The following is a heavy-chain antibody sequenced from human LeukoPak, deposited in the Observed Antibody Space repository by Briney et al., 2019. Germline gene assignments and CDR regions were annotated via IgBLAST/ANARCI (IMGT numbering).Heavy chain of an antibody. CDR1: GGSFSGYY. J-gene: IGHJ5*02. Sequence: SETLSLTCAVYGGSFSGYYWSWIRQPPGKWLEWIGEINHSGSTNYNPSLKSRVTISVDTSKNQFSLKLSSVTAADTAVYYCARGPLTYYDYVWGSYRYSWFDPWGQGTLVTVSS. V-gene: IGHV4-34*01. CDR2: INHSGST. D-gene: IGHD3-16*02. CDR3: ARGPLTYYDYVWGSYRYSWFDP.